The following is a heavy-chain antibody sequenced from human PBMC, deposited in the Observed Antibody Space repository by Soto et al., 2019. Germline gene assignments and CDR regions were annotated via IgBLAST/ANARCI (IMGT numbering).Heavy chain of an antibody. CDR2: IIPIFGTA. CDR1: GGTFSSYA. Sequence: QVQLVQSGAEVKKPGSSVKVSCKASGGTFSSYAISWVRQAPGQGLEWMGGIIPIFGTANYAQKFQGSVTITADESTSTAYMELSSLRSEDTAVYYCARSEGDKLDRPNYYYGMDVWGQGTTVTVSS. V-gene: IGHV1-69*01. J-gene: IGHJ6*02. D-gene: IGHD3-16*01. CDR3: ARSEGDKLDRPNYYYGMDV.